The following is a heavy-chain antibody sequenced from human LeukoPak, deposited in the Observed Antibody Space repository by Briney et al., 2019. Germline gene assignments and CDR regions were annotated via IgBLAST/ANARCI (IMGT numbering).Heavy chain of an antibody. D-gene: IGHD2-2*01. V-gene: IGHV4-34*01. CDR3: ARDSLYCSSTNCYRFDS. Sequence: SETLSLTCAVYGGSFSGYYWGWIRQPPGKGLEWIGSIYYRGSTYYSPSLKTRVTISVDTSKNQFSLKLSSVTAADTAVYYCARDSLYCSSTNCYRFDSWGQGTLVTVSS. CDR2: IYYRGST. CDR1: GGSFSGYY. J-gene: IGHJ4*02.